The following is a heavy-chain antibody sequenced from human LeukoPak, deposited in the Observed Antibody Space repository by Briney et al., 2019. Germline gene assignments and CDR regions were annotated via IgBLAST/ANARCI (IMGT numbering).Heavy chain of an antibody. CDR2: IVGSGGPT. J-gene: IGHJ6*02. CDR3: ARENWIPDYYYYGMDV. CDR1: GFTFSSYA. D-gene: IGHD1-1*01. Sequence: PGGSLRLSCAASGFTFSSYAMSWVRQAPGEGLEWVSSIVGSGGPTYYADSVKGRFTISRDNSKNTLYLQMNSLRAEDTAVYYCARENWIPDYYYYGMDVWGQGTTVTVSS. V-gene: IGHV3-23*01.